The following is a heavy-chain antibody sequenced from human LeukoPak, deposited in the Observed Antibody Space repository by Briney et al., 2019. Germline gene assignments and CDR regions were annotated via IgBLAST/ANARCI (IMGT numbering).Heavy chain of an antibody. Sequence: GGSLRLSSAASGFTFSSYSMNWVRQAPGKGLEWVSSISSSSSYIYYADSVKDRFTISRDNAKNTLYLQMNSLRAEDTAVYYCASITDFDIWGQGTMVTVSS. CDR3: ASITDFDI. CDR2: ISSSSSYI. V-gene: IGHV3-21*01. CDR1: GFTFSSYS. J-gene: IGHJ3*02. D-gene: IGHD3-10*01.